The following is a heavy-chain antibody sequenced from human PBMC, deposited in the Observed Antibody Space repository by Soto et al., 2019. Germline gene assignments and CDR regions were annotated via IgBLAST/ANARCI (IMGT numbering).Heavy chain of an antibody. D-gene: IGHD2-21*02. Sequence: GGSLRLSCAASGFTFSSYGMHWVRQAPGKGLEWVAVIWYDGSNKYYADSVKGRFTISRDNSKNTLYLQMNSLRAEDTAVYYCARRAYCGGDCYSLYYFDYWGQGTLVTVSS. CDR2: IWYDGSNK. CDR3: ARRAYCGGDCYSLYYFDY. V-gene: IGHV3-33*01. CDR1: GFTFSSYG. J-gene: IGHJ4*02.